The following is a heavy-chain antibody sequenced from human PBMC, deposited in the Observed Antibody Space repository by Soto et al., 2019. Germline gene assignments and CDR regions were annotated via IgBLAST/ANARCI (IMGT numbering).Heavy chain of an antibody. CDR2: ISYDGRYK. Sequence: ESGGGVVPPGRSLRLSCADSGFTFSSYGMHWVLQAPGKGPDWVATISYDGRYKYYADSVNGRFTISRDNSKNTLHLQMNSVRVEDTAVYYCTRDPVRENYFDYWGQGTLATVSS. CDR3: TRDPVRENYFDY. J-gene: IGHJ4*02. D-gene: IGHD1-26*01. V-gene: IGHV3-30*03. CDR1: GFTFSSYG.